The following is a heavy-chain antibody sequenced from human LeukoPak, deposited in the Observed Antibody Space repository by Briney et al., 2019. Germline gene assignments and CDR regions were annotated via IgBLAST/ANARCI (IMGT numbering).Heavy chain of an antibody. D-gene: IGHD3-10*01. CDR1: GFTFSSYD. CDR2: IDTAGDT. Sequence: GGSLRLSCAGSGFTFSSYDMHWVRQAAGKGLEWVASIDTAGDTYYPGSVRGRFTISRENAKNSFFLQMNSLRAGDTAVYYCARGGYFGSGPMDVWGQGTTVTVSS. V-gene: IGHV3-13*01. J-gene: IGHJ6*02. CDR3: ARGGYFGSGPMDV.